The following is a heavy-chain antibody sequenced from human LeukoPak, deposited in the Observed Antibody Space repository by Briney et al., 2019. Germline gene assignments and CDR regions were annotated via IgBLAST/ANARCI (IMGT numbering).Heavy chain of an antibody. CDR2: ISYDGSNK. D-gene: IGHD2-15*01. V-gene: IGHV3-30*18. J-gene: IGHJ6*02. CDR3: AKDRRYCSGGSCLFYYYGMDV. CDR1: GLTFSSYG. Sequence: GGSLRLSCAASGLTFSSYGMHWVRQAPGKGLEWVAVISYDGSNKYYADSVKGRFTISRDNSKNTLYLQMNSLRAEDTAVYYCAKDRRYCSGGSCLFYYYGMDVWGQGTTVTVSS.